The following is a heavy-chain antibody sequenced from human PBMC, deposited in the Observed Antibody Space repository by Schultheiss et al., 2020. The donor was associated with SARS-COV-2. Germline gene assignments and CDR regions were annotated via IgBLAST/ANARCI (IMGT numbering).Heavy chain of an antibody. CDR3: ARLPYYDFWSGLNPNYYYYYGMDV. CDR1: GYSFTSYW. CDR2: IYPGDSDT. D-gene: IGHD3-3*01. V-gene: IGHV5-51*01. J-gene: IGHJ6*02. Sequence: GESLKISCKGSGYSFTSYWIAWVRQMPGKGLEWMGIIYPGDSDTRYSPSFQGQVTISADKSISTAYLQWSSLKASDTAMYYCARLPYYDFWSGLNPNYYYYYGMDVWGQGTTVTVSS.